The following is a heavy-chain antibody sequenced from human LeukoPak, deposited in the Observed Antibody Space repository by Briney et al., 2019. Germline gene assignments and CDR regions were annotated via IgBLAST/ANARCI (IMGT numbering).Heavy chain of an antibody. D-gene: IGHD6-6*01. CDR2: IIPIVGTA. CDR1: GGTFSSYA. V-gene: IGHV1-69*05. J-gene: IGHJ6*03. CDR3: ASSIAARSLYYMDV. Sequence: VASVKVSCKASGGTFSSYAISWVRQAPGQGLEWMGGIIPIVGTANYAQKFQGRGTITTDESTSTAYMELRSPRSEDTAVYYCASSIAARSLYYMDVWGKGTTVTVSS.